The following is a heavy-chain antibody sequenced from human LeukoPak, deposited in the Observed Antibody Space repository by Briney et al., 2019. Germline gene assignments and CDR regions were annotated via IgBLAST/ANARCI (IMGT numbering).Heavy chain of an antibody. J-gene: IGHJ4*02. D-gene: IGHD3-22*01. CDR1: GGSFSGYY. Sequence: PSETLSLTCAVYGGSFSGYYWSWIRQPPGKGLEWIGEINHSGSTNYNPSLKSRVTISVDTSKNQFSLKLSSVTAADTAVYYCARHAYYDSSVLFDYWGQGTLVTVSS. CDR2: INHSGST. V-gene: IGHV4-34*01. CDR3: ARHAYYDSSVLFDY.